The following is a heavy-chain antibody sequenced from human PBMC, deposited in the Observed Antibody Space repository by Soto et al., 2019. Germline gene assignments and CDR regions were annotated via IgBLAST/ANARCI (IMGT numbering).Heavy chain of an antibody. CDR1: GGSIYRSGYY. Sequence: SETLSLTCTVSGGSIYRSGYYWSWIRQPPWRGLEGIGSIDYYGVTYSKPSFKSRVTISRDTSKNQFSLKLDAGTAADTAVYYCGKLLVGATGNTDSDSWGRGXLVTVYS. J-gene: IGHJ4*02. CDR3: GKLLVGATGNTDSDS. D-gene: IGHD2-15*01. V-gene: IGHV4-39*01. CDR2: IDYYGVT.